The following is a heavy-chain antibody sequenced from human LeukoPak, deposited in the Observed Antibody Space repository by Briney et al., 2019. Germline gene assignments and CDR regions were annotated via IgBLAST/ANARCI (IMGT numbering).Heavy chain of an antibody. CDR2: ISSSTSYI. J-gene: IGHJ4*02. Sequence: GGSLRLSCAASGFTFSSYSINWVRQAPGKGLEWVSSISSSTSYIYYADSVKGRFTISRDNAKNSLYLQMNSLRAEDTAVYYCARDYYGDYHIDYWGQGTLVTVSS. D-gene: IGHD4-17*01. CDR1: GFTFSSYS. CDR3: ARDYYGDYHIDY. V-gene: IGHV3-21*01.